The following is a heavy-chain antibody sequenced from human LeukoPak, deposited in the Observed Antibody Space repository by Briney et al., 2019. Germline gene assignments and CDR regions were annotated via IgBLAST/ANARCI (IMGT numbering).Heavy chain of an antibody. J-gene: IGHJ4*02. D-gene: IGHD3-10*01. CDR1: AFTFSSYW. V-gene: IGHV3-7*01. Sequence: GGSLRLSCAASAFTFSSYWMSWVRQAPGNGLEWVANIDQDGSEKYYVESVKGRFTISRDNAKNSLYLQMNSLRAEDTAVYYCAASITMFDYWGQGTLVTVSS. CDR3: AASITMFDY. CDR2: IDQDGSEK.